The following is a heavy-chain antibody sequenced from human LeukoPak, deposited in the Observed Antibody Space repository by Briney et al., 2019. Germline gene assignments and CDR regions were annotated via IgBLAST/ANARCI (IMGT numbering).Heavy chain of an antibody. CDR2: IRGTGGTT. Sequence: GGSLRLSCAASGFTFSNYALIWVRQAPGKGLEWISAIRGTGGTTYYADSGKGRCTISRDNSRNTVYLQMNSLRAEDTALYFCGKDLNGDYVGAFDFWGPGTMVTVSS. CDR1: GFTFSNYA. CDR3: GKDLNGDYVGAFDF. V-gene: IGHV3-23*01. J-gene: IGHJ3*01. D-gene: IGHD4-17*01.